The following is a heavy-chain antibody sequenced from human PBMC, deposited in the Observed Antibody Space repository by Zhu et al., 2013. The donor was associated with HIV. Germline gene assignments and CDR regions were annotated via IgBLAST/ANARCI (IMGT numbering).Heavy chain of an antibody. CDR1: GFTFRENA. V-gene: IGHV3-9*01. D-gene: IGHD3-10*01. CDR3: AGSYNYRFDY. Sequence: EVQLVESGGGLVQPGRSLRLACAGSGFTFRENAFHWVRQVPGKGLEWVSGITASSGKIGYADSVRGRFTISRDDAKNSLYLQMNSLRAEDTAVYYCAGSYNYRFDYWGQGTLVTVSS. J-gene: IGHJ4*02. CDR2: ITASSGKI.